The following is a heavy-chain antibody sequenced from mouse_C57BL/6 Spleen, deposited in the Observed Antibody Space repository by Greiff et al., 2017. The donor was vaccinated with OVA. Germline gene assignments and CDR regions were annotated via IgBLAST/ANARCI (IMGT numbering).Heavy chain of an antibody. V-gene: IGHV5-17*01. CDR1: GFTFSDYG. D-gene: IGHD2-4*01. CDR3: ARGDYDDGALFAY. Sequence: EVKVEESGGGLVKPGGSLKLSCAASGFTFSDYGMHWVRQAPEKGLEWVAYISSGSSTIYYADTVKGRFTISRDNAKNTLFLQMTSLRSEDTAMYYCARGDYDDGALFAYWGQGTLVTVSA. J-gene: IGHJ3*01. CDR2: ISSGSSTI.